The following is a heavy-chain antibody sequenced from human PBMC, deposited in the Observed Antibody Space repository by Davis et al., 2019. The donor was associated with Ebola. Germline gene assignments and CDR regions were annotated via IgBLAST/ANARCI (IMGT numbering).Heavy chain of an antibody. V-gene: IGHV3-7*01. CDR1: GFTFSSYW. CDR3: AREMANTNDAFDI. J-gene: IGHJ3*02. D-gene: IGHD5-24*01. Sequence: GESLNISCAASGFTFSSYWMSWVRQAPGKGLEWVANIKQDGSEKYYVDSRKGRFTISRDNAKKSLYLQMNSLRAEDTAVYYCAREMANTNDAFDIWGQGTMVTVSS. CDR2: IKQDGSEK.